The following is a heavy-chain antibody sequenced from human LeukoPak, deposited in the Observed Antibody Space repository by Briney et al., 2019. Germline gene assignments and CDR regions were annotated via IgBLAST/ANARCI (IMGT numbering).Heavy chain of an antibody. CDR1: GFTFSSYD. CDR2: ISYDEINK. CDR3: AKDRHYSSNVFDY. V-gene: IGHV3-30*18. Sequence: GGSLRPSCAASGFTFSSYDMHWVRQAPGKGLEWVAVISYDEINKYYADSVKGRFTISRDNSKNTLYLQMNSLRAEDTAVYYCAKDRHYSSNVFDYWGQGTLVTVSS. J-gene: IGHJ4*02. D-gene: IGHD3-10*01.